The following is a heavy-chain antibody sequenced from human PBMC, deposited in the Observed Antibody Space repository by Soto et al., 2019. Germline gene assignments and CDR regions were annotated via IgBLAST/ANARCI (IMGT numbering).Heavy chain of an antibody. D-gene: IGHD3-22*01. CDR1: GASISSGDYY. J-gene: IGHJ4*02. CDR2: IYYSGST. CDR3: ARASYDSSTYYLDY. Sequence: PSETLSLTCTVSGASISSGDYYWTLIRQPPGKGLEWIGSIYYSGSTYYNPSLKSRVTISVDTSNNQFSLKLSSVTAADTAVYYCARASYDSSTYYLDYWGQGTLVTVSS. V-gene: IGHV4-30-4*01.